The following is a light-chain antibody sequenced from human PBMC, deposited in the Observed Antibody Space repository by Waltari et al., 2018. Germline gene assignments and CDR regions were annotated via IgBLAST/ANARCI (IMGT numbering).Light chain of an antibody. CDR3: QAWDSNTVI. V-gene: IGLV3-1*01. J-gene: IGLJ2*01. CDR2: QHN. CDR1: KLGGKF. Sequence: SYELTQPPSVSVSPGQTASITCSGDKLGGKFASWYQLRAGQSPVLVISQHNQRPAGSPERFSASYSGNTATLTISGTQAMDEADYYCQAWDSNTVIFGGGTKLSVL.